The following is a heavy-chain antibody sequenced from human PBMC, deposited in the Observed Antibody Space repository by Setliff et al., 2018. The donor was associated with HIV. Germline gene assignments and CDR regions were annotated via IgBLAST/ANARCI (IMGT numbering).Heavy chain of an antibody. CDR2: ITYSGSA. Sequence: KPSETLSLTCTVSGGSISSDDYYWNWIRQPPGKGLEWIGYITYSGSAYYNPSLKSRVTISIDTSNNQISLRLSSVTAADTAMYYCARGGAVSADFDSWGQGTLVTVSS. CDR3: ARGGAVSADFDS. CDR1: GGSISSDDYY. D-gene: IGHD3-16*01. V-gene: IGHV4-30-4*08. J-gene: IGHJ5*01.